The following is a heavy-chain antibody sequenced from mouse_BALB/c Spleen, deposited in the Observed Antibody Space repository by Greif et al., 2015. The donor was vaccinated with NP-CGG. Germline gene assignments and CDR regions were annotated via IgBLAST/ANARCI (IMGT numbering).Heavy chain of an antibody. D-gene: IGHD3-2*01. V-gene: IGHV1-14*01. J-gene: IGHJ3*01. CDR1: GYTFTSYV. CDR3: AIDSSGYPFAY. CDR2: INPYNDGT. Sequence: EVQLQHSGPELVKPGASVKMSCKASGYTFTSYVRHWVKQKPGQGLEWIRYINPYNDGTKYNEKFKGKATLTSDKSSSTAYMELSSLTSEDSAVYYCAIDSSGYPFAYWGQGTLVTVSA.